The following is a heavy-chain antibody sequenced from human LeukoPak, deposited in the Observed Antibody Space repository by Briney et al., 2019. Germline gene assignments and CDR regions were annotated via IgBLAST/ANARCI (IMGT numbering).Heavy chain of an antibody. V-gene: IGHV3-49*03. CDR2: IRSKAYGGTT. CDR3: AIPPLSGTGSSRPLAGMDV. D-gene: IGHD3-10*01. J-gene: IGHJ6*02. Sequence: GGSLRLSCTASGFTFGDYAMSWFRQAPGKGLEWVGFIRSKAYGGTTEYAASVKGRFTISRDDSKSIAYLQMNSLKTEDTAVYYCAIPPLSGTGSSRPLAGMDVWGQGTTVTVSS. CDR1: GFTFGDYA.